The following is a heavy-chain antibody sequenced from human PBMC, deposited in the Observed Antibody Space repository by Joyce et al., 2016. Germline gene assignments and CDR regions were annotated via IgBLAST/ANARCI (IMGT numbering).Heavy chain of an antibody. CDR3: ARGGNFKILTSAAASLDC. Sequence: QEQLVESGGGVVQPGRSLRLSCAASGFTFSAYSMHWVRQPPGKGLEWVTFITYDGNNKDYASSVGGRFTVSRDDSKNTLSLQMNSLRLEYTAVYYCARGGNFKILTSAAASLDCWGQGTLVTVSS. CDR1: GFTFSAYS. D-gene: IGHD3-9*01. V-gene: IGHV3-30*04. J-gene: IGHJ4*02. CDR2: ITYDGNNK.